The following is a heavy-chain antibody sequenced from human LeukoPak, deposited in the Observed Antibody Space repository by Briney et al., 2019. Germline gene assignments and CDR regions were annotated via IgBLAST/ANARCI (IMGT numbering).Heavy chain of an antibody. D-gene: IGHD6-19*01. Sequence: GESLKISCEGSGYNFTSDWIAWVRQMPGKGLEWMGIIYPGDSDSRYSPSFEGQVTISADQSINTAYLRWSSLKASDTAMYYCARMTSDWYLDYWGQGTLVAVSS. CDR2: IYPGDSDS. V-gene: IGHV5-51*01. CDR1: GYNFTSDW. J-gene: IGHJ4*02. CDR3: ARMTSDWYLDY.